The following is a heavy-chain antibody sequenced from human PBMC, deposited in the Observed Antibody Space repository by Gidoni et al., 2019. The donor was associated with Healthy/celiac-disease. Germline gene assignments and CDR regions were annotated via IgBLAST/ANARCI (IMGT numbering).Heavy chain of an antibody. D-gene: IGHD3-22*01. CDR1: GGSISSGVYY. CDR2: IYYSGST. V-gene: IGHV4-31*03. J-gene: IGHJ3*02. Sequence: QVQLQESGPGLMTPSQTLSLTCTVSGGSISSGVYYWSWIRQHPGKGLEWLWYIYYSGSTYYNPSLKSRVTISVDTSKNQFSLKLSSVTAADTAVYYCARADGDSSVGAAFDIWGQGTMVTVSS. CDR3: ARADGDSSVGAAFDI.